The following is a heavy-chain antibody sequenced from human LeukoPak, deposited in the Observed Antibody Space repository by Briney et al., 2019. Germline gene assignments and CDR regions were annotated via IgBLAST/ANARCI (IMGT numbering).Heavy chain of an antibody. CDR1: GYTFTGYY. D-gene: IGHD6-19*01. J-gene: IGHJ4*02. CDR3: ARDEGGRMAVAALSFDY. CDR2: INPNSGGT. Sequence: ASVKVSCKASGYTFTGYYMHWVRQAPGQGLEWMGWINPNSGGTNYAQKFQGRVTMTRDTSISTAYMELSRLRSDDTAVYYCARDEGGRMAVAALSFDYWGQGTLVTVSS. V-gene: IGHV1-2*02.